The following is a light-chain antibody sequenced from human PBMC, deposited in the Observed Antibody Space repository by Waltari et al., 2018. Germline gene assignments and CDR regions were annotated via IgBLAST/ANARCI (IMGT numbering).Light chain of an antibody. J-gene: IGKJ1*01. Sequence: ESVLTQSPGTLSSPPGERATPPSRASQSVSSSYLAWYQHKPGQAPRLLIYGASSRATGIPDRFSGSGSGTDFTLTISRLEPEDFAVYYCQQYGSSPTWTFGQGTKVEIK. CDR1: QSVSSSY. CDR2: GAS. V-gene: IGKV3-20*01. CDR3: QQYGSSPTWT.